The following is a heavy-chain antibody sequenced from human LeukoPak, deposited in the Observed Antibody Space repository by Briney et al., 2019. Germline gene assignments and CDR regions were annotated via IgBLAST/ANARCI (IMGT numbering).Heavy chain of an antibody. CDR2: IYTSGST. D-gene: IGHD6-19*01. CDR3: ASASIAVAGTRYYYYYMDV. CDR1: GGSISSYY. J-gene: IGHJ6*03. Sequence: SETLSLTCTVSGGSISSYYWSWIRQPAGKGLEWIGRIYTSGSTNYNPSLKSLVTISVDTSKNQFSLKLSSVTAADTAVYYCASASIAVAGTRYYYYYMDVWGKGTTVTVSS. V-gene: IGHV4-4*07.